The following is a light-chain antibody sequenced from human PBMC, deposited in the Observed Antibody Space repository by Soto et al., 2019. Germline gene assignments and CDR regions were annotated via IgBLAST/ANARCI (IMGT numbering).Light chain of an antibody. CDR2: DVS. V-gene: IGKV1-5*01. J-gene: IGKJ1*01. Sequence: DLQMTQSPSTLSASVGDRVTITCRASQSIGDSLAWYQQKPGKAPYLLISDVSSLERGVPSRFSGSGSGTEFTLTITSLQPDDFATYYCQHYNSNPWTFGQGTKVDIK. CDR1: QSIGDS. CDR3: QHYNSNPWT.